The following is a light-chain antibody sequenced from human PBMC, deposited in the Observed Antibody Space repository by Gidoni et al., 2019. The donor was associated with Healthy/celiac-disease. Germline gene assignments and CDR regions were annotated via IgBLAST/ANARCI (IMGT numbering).Light chain of an antibody. CDR1: SSNIGRNY. Sequence: QSVLTQPPSASGTPGQRGTISCSGSSSNIGRNYVYGYQQLPGTAPKLLIYRNNQRPSGVPARFSGSKSGTSASLAISGLRSEDEADYYCAAWDDSLSGWVFGGGTKLTVL. CDR2: RNN. CDR3: AAWDDSLSGWV. J-gene: IGLJ3*02. V-gene: IGLV1-47*01.